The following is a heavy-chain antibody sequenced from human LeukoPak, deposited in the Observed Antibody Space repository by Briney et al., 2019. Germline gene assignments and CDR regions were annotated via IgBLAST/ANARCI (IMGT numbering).Heavy chain of an antibody. J-gene: IGHJ4*02. CDR1: GGSISSGGYY. CDR2: IYYSGST. Sequence: PSETLSLTCTVSGGSISSGGYYWSWIRQHPGKGLEWIGYIYYSGSTYYNPSLKSRVTISVDTSKNQFSLKLSSATAADTAVYYCARERGSGSYNFDYWGQGTLVTVSS. V-gene: IGHV4-31*03. CDR3: ARERGSGSYNFDY. D-gene: IGHD3-10*01.